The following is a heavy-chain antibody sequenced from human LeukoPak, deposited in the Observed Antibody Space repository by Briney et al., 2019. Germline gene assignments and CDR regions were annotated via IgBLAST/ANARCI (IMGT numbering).Heavy chain of an antibody. Sequence: SETLSLTCTVSGDAVTSGYWSWIRQPPGKGLEWIGYIYGSGITDYNPSLKSRLTISVDTSNNQFSLNLSSVTAADTAVYYCAGRGHRYSRDWGQGILVTVSS. D-gene: IGHD2-15*01. CDR1: GDAVTSGY. J-gene: IGHJ1*01. CDR3: AGRGHRYSRD. V-gene: IGHV4-4*09. CDR2: IYGSGIT.